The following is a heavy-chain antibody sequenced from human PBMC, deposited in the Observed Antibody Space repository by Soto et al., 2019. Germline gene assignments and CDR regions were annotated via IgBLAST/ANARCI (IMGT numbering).Heavy chain of an antibody. CDR2: ISSSTSYV. CDR1: GFTFSRYG. J-gene: IGHJ5*01. D-gene: IGHD2-2*01. CDR3: ARDPSEGRVGNWFES. Sequence: EVQLVESGGGLVKPGGSLRLSCAASGFTFSRYGMNWLRQAPGKGLEWVASISSSTSYVYYADSVKGRFSISRDNAKNILYLEMYALRIEDTAVYYCARDPSEGRVGNWFESWVQGTLVTVSS. V-gene: IGHV3-21*06.